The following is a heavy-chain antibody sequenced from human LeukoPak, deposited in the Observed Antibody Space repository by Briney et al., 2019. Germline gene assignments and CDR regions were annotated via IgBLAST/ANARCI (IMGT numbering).Heavy chain of an antibody. CDR1: GFTVSLND. Sequence: GGSLRLSCAVSGFTVSLNDMTWVRQAPGKGLECVSVISRDDTIFYADSVKGRFTISRDNSKNTLYLQMNSLRADDTAVYSCARVDKWGQGTLVTVSS. V-gene: IGHV3-53*01. CDR3: ARVDK. CDR2: ISRDDTI. D-gene: IGHD3-22*01. J-gene: IGHJ4*02.